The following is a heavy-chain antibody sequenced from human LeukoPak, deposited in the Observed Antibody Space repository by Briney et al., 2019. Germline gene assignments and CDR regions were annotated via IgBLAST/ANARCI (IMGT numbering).Heavy chain of an antibody. J-gene: IGHJ4*02. CDR2: ISSSTSTI. CDR3: ARGGKLMVYAMEVSLDY. V-gene: IGHV3-48*01. Sequence: GGSLRLSXAASGFTFSTYSMNWVRQAPGKGLEWVSYISSSTSTIYYADSVKGRFTISRDNAKNSLYLQMNSLRAEDTAVYYCARGGKLMVYAMEVSLDYWGQGTLVTVSS. CDR1: GFTFSTYS. D-gene: IGHD2-8*01.